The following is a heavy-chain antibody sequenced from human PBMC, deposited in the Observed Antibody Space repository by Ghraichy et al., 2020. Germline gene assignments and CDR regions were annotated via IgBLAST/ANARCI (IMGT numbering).Heavy chain of an antibody. CDR1: GGSISSYY. Sequence: SETLSLTCTVSGGSISSYYWSWIRQPPGKGLEWIGYIYYSGSTNYNPSLKSRVTISVDTSKNQFSLKLSSVTAADTAVYYCARGKQWLNYWGQGTLVTVSS. CDR2: IYYSGST. D-gene: IGHD6-19*01. V-gene: IGHV4-59*01. J-gene: IGHJ4*02. CDR3: ARGKQWLNY.